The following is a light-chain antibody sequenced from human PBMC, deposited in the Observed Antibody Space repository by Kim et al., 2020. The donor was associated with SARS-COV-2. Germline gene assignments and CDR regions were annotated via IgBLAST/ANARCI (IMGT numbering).Light chain of an antibody. CDR2: GEN. CDR1: SLRTYY. CDR3: NSRDSSGNSYF. Sequence: MGQTVRITCQGDSLRTYYASWYKQKPGQAPVLVIYGENNRPSEIPDRFSGSSSGNTASLTITGAQAEDEADYFCNSRDSSGNSYFFGTGTKVTVL. J-gene: IGLJ1*01. V-gene: IGLV3-19*01.